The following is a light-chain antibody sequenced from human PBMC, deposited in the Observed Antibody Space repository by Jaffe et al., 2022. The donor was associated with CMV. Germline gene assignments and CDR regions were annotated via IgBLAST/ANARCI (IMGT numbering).Light chain of an antibody. Sequence: DVVMTQSPLSLPVTLGQPASISCRSSQSLVHSDGTTYLHWFQQRPGQSPRRLISNVSHRDSGVPDRFSGSGSGTDFTLKISRVEAEDVGIYYCMQGTHSWTFGQGTRVEIK. CDR3: MQGTHSWT. CDR2: NVS. J-gene: IGKJ1*01. CDR1: QSLVHSDGTTY. V-gene: IGKV2-30*02.